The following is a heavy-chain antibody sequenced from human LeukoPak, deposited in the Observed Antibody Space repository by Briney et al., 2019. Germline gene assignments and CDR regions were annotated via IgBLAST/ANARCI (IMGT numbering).Heavy chain of an antibody. Sequence: ASVKVSCKASGGTFSSCAISWVRQAPGQGLEWVGRIIPILGIANYAQKFQGRVTITADKSTSTAYMELSSLRSEDTAVYYCARGKGDGYNLGYFDYWGQGTLVTVSS. CDR2: IIPILGIA. CDR3: ARGKGDGYNLGYFDY. D-gene: IGHD5-24*01. J-gene: IGHJ4*02. CDR1: GGTFSSCA. V-gene: IGHV1-69*04.